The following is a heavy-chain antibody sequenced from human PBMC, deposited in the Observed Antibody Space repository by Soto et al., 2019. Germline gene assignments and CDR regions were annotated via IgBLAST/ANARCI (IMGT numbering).Heavy chain of an antibody. J-gene: IGHJ6*02. D-gene: IGHD4-4*01. CDR1: GGTFSSYA. V-gene: IGHV1-69*06. CDR2: IIPIFGKA. Sequence: SVKVSCKASGGTFSSYAIIWLRQAPGKGLEWMGWIIPIFGKANYAQKFQGRVTITADKSTSTVYMELSSRRSEDTAVYYCAGADYRYYYYGMDVWGQGTTVTVSS. CDR3: AGADYRYYYYGMDV.